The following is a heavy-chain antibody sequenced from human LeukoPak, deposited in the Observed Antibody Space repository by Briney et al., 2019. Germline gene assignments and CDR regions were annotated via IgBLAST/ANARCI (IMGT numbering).Heavy chain of an antibody. CDR2: INPSGGST. Sequence: ASVKVSCKASGYTFTSYYMHWVRQAPGQGLEWMGIINPSGGSTSYAQKFQGRVTMTRDTSTSTVYMELSSLRSEDTAVYYCAAFPYYYDSSGYDYFDCWGQGTLVTVSS. CDR1: GYTFTSYY. CDR3: AAFPYYYDSSGYDYFDC. V-gene: IGHV1-46*01. J-gene: IGHJ4*02. D-gene: IGHD3-22*01.